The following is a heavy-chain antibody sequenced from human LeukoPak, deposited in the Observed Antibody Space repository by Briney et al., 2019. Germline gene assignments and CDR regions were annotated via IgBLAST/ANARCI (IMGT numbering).Heavy chain of an antibody. D-gene: IGHD1-14*01. CDR2: IKSDGSVT. CDR1: GFTFSSYW. CDR3: ARDHDAVGTTIDH. V-gene: IGHV3-74*01. J-gene: IGHJ4*02. Sequence: GGCLRLSCAASGFTFSSYWMHWVRQAPGEGLVWVSRIKSDGSVTWYADSVKGRFTISRDNAKNMLYLQMNSLRDEDTAVYFCARDHDAVGTTIDHWGQGTLVTVPS.